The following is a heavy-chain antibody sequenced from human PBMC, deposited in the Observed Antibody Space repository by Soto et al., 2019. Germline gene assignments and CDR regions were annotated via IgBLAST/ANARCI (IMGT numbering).Heavy chain of an antibody. V-gene: IGHV1-3*01. CDR2: INAGNGDT. Sequence: ASVKVSCKASGYTFTSFPIHWVRQAPGQRLEWMGWINAGNGDTKYSQKFQGRVTVTRDTSASTAYMELISLRSEDTAVYYCTRAPRGENWGQGTLVTVSS. CDR3: TRAPRGEN. D-gene: IGHD2-21*01. J-gene: IGHJ1*01. CDR1: GYTFTSFP.